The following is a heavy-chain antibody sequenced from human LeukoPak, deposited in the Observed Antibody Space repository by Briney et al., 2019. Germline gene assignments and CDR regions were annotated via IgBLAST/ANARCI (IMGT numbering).Heavy chain of an antibody. CDR2: VNWNSGST. D-gene: IGHD6-6*01. V-gene: IGHV3-9*01. J-gene: IGHJ6*03. CDR1: GFNFVDYG. Sequence: GRSLRLSCAASGFNFVDYGMHWVRQAPGKGLEWVSSVNWNSGSTAYADSVKGRFTVSRDNAKKSVYLQMDSLRPDDTALYYCTKDAGVGSSSPSFYFYMDAWGKGTTVSV. CDR3: TKDAGVGSSSPSFYFYMDA.